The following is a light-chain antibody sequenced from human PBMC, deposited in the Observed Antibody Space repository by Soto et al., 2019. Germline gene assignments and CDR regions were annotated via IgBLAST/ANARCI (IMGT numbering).Light chain of an antibody. J-gene: IGKJ1*01. Sequence: EIALTQSPATLSLSPGERATISCRASQSVSSYLAWYQQKPGQAPRLLIYDASNRATGIPARFSGSGSGTDFTLTISRLEPEDFAVYYCQQYGSSGTFGQGTKVDIK. CDR1: QSVSSY. CDR2: DAS. CDR3: QQYGSSGT. V-gene: IGKV3-11*01.